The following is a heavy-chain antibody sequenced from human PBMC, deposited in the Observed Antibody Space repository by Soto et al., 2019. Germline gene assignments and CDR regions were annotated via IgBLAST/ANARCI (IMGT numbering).Heavy chain of an antibody. V-gene: IGHV4-59*01. CDR1: GGSISSYY. CDR2: IYYIGST. J-gene: IGHJ5*02. Sequence: SETLSLTCTVSGGSISSYYWSWIRQPPGKGLEWIGYIYYIGSTNYNPSLKSRVTISVGTSKNQISLKLSSVTAADTGVYDGASGLRTPLLHCFDPWGQGRMVT. D-gene: IGHD2-15*01. CDR3: ASGLRTPLLHCFDP.